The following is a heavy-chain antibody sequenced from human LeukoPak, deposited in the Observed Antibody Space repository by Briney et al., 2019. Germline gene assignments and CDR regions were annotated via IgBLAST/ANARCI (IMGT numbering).Heavy chain of an antibody. V-gene: IGHV3-21*01. CDR3: ARVFGWYMDV. CDR1: GFTFSDYN. Sequence: GSLRLSCAASGFTFSDYNMNWGRQAPGKGLEWVSSISTASSYIYYADSMKGRFTISRDNAKNSLYLQMNSLRAEDTAVYYCARVFGWYMDVWGKGTTVTVSS. D-gene: IGHD3-10*01. CDR2: ISTASSYI. J-gene: IGHJ6*03.